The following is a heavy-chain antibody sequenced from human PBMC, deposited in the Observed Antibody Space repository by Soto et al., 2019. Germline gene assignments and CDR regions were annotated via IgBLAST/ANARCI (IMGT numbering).Heavy chain of an antibody. J-gene: IGHJ4*02. Sequence: QVQLRESGPGLVKPSETLSLTCTVSGGSITSFYWSWVRQPPGKGLEWIGYIYYNGNTNYNPSLKSRVTISVDTSKNQFSPNLSSVTAADTAVYYCTRGSSGWFPRPLDYWGQGTLVTVSS. D-gene: IGHD6-19*01. V-gene: IGHV4-59*01. CDR3: TRGSSGWFPRPLDY. CDR2: IYYNGNT. CDR1: GGSITSFY.